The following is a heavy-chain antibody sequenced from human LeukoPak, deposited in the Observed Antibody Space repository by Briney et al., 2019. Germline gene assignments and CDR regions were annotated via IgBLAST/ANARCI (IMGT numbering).Heavy chain of an antibody. V-gene: IGHV3-74*01. CDR3: ASEGTTGTTWGPDY. CDR1: RFTFNTYW. J-gene: IGHJ4*02. Sequence: GGSLRLSCAASRFTFNTYWMHWVRQAPGKGLVWVSRIDSDGYSTAYADSVKGRFTISRDNAKNTLYLQKNSLRAEDTAVYYCASEGTTGTTWGPDYWGQGTLVTVSS. D-gene: IGHD1-1*01. CDR2: IDSDGYST.